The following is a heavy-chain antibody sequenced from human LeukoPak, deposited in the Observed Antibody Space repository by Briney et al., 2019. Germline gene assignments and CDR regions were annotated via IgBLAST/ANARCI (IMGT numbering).Heavy chain of an antibody. Sequence: GGSLRLSCAASGFTFSSYSMNWVRQAPGKGLEWVSSISSSSSYICYADSVKGRFTISRDNAENSLYLQMNSLRAEDTAVYYCARPYCSGGSCHRGAFDIWGQGTMVTVSS. CDR3: ARPYCSGGSCHRGAFDI. V-gene: IGHV3-21*01. CDR2: ISSSSSYI. J-gene: IGHJ3*02. D-gene: IGHD2-15*01. CDR1: GFTFSSYS.